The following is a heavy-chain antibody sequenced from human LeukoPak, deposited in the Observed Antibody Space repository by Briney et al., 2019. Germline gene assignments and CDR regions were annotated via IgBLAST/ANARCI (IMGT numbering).Heavy chain of an antibody. D-gene: IGHD2-2*03. J-gene: IGHJ6*03. Sequence: ASVKVSCKASGYTFTSYDINWVRQATGHGREWMGWMNPNSGNTGYAQKFQGRVTMTRNTSISTAYMELSSVRSEDTAVYYCARVDIVVVPAAMTRYYCYYYMDVWGKGTTVTVSS. CDR2: MNPNSGNT. V-gene: IGHV1-8*01. CDR1: GYTFTSYD. CDR3: ARVDIVVVPAAMTRYYCYYYMDV.